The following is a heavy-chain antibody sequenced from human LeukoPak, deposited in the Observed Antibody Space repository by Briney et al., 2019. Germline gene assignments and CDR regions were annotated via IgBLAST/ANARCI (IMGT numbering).Heavy chain of an antibody. V-gene: IGHV4-59*01. CDR2: FYYSGST. D-gene: IGHD6-19*01. CDR3: ARKKGSGWDSWAFDI. Sequence: PSETLSLTCTVSDGSIRSYYWSWIRQPPGTGLEWTGYFYYSGSTNYNPSLKSRVTLSVDPSKNQFSLKLNSVTAADTAVYYCARKKGSGWDSWAFDIWGQGTMVTVSS. J-gene: IGHJ3*02. CDR1: DGSIRSYY.